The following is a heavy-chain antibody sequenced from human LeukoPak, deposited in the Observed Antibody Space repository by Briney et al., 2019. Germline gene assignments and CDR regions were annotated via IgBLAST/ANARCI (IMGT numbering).Heavy chain of an antibody. D-gene: IGHD4-23*01. CDR2: IYYSGST. V-gene: IGHV4-59*01. Sequence: SETLSLTCTVSGGSISSYYWSWIRQPPGKGLEWIGYIYYSGSTNYNPSLKSRVTISVDTSKNQFSLKLSSVTAADTAVYYCARLSGGNSGRYNWFAPWGQGTLVTVSS. J-gene: IGHJ5*02. CDR3: ARLSGGNSGRYNWFAP. CDR1: GGSISSYY.